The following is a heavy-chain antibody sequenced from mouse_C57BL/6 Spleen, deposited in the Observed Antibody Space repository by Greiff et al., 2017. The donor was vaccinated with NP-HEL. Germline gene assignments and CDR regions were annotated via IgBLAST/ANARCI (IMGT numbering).Heavy chain of an antibody. CDR1: GYAFSSSW. CDR3: ARGGLRLGYFDY. J-gene: IGHJ2*01. CDR2: IYPGDGDT. V-gene: IGHV1-82*01. D-gene: IGHD3-2*02. Sequence: VQLQQSGPELVKPGASVKISCKASGYAFSSSWMNWVKQRPGKGLEWIGRIYPGDGDTNYNGKFKGKATLTADKSSSTAYMQLSSLTSEDSAVYFCARGGLRLGYFDYWGQGTTLTVSS.